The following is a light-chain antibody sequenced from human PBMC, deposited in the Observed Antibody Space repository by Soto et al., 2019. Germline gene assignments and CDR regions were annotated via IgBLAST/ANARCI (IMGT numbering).Light chain of an antibody. V-gene: IGKV3-20*01. CDR2: GAS. CDR3: QQYGSPIT. Sequence: EIVLTQSPGTLSLSPGERATLSCRASPSVSSSYLAWYQQKPGQAPRLLIYGASSRATGIPDRFSGSGSGTDFTLTISRLEPEDLAVYYCQQYGSPITFGQGTRLEIK. J-gene: IGKJ5*01. CDR1: PSVSSSY.